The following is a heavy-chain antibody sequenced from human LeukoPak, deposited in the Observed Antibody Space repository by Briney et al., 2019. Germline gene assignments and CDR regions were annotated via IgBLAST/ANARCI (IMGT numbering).Heavy chain of an antibody. D-gene: IGHD3-3*02. J-gene: IGHJ4*02. CDR1: GFTFSTHA. CDR3: ARVNTIFGVDIVSLGAEFEF. V-gene: IGHV3-30*03. Sequence: PGGSLRLSCGASGFTFSTHAMHWVRQAPGKGLECVSVISYAGTTKDYADSVKGRFTISRDNSNDTLYLQMNSLRPEDTALYYCARVNTIFGVDIVSLGAEFEFWGQGTLVTVSS. CDR2: ISYAGTTK.